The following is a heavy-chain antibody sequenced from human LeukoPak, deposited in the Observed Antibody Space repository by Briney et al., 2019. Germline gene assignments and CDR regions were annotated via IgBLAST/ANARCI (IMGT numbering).Heavy chain of an antibody. J-gene: IGHJ4*02. D-gene: IGHD3-3*01. Sequence: PGGSLRLSCAASGFTFSSYGMHWVRQAPGKGLEWVAFIRYDGSNKYYADSVKGRFTISRDNSKNTLYLQMNSLRAEDTAVYYCVRSRGNYDFWSGTDSWGQGTLVTVSS. CDR3: VRSRGNYDFWSGTDS. CDR1: GFTFSSYG. V-gene: IGHV3-30*02. CDR2: IRYDGSNK.